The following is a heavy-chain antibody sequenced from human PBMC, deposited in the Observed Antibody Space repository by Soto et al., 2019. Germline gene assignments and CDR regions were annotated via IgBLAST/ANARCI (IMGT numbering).Heavy chain of an antibody. CDR3: ARLRGMVRGVITDYYYGMDV. CDR1: GYSISSSSYY. V-gene: IGHV4-39*01. Sequence: SETLSLTCAVSGYSISSSSYYWGWIRQPPGKGLEWIGSIYYSGSTYYNPSLKSRVTISVDTSKNQFSLKLSSVTAADTAVYYCARLRGMVRGVITDYYYGMDVWGQGTTVTVSS. CDR2: IYYSGST. D-gene: IGHD3-10*01. J-gene: IGHJ6*02.